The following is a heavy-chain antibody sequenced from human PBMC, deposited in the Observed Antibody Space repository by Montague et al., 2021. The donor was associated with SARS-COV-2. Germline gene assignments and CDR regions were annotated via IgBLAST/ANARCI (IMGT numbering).Heavy chain of an antibody. D-gene: IGHD3-16*01. CDR3: VGAPNEYYFDC. V-gene: IGHV4-39*02. Sequence: SETLSLTCNVSGDSITNTRYFWGWIRQPPGRGPELIGHISSTESTRYNPSLDSRVTISLDTSKSRLSLELTSVTVADTSIYFCVGAPNEYYFDCWGQGTPVSVSS. CDR2: ISSTEST. CDR1: GDSITNTRYF. J-gene: IGHJ4*02.